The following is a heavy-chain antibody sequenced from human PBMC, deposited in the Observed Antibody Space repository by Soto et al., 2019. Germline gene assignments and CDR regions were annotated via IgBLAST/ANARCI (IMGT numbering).Heavy chain of an antibody. D-gene: IGHD3-16*01. CDR2: IYYSGST. Sequence: SETLSLTCTVSGGSISSGGYYWSWIRQHPGKGLEWIGYIYYSGSTYYNPSLKSRVTISVDTSKNQFSLKLSSVTAADTAVYYCAREAIMIKKGAFDIWGQGTMVTVSS. CDR3: AREAIMIKKGAFDI. CDR1: GGSISSGGYY. V-gene: IGHV4-31*03. J-gene: IGHJ3*02.